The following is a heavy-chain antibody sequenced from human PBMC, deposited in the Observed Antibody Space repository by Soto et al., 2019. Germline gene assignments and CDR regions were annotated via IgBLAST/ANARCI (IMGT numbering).Heavy chain of an antibody. Sequence: QVQLVESGGGVVQPGRSLRLSCAASGFTFSSYGMHWVRQAPGKGLEWVAVISYDGSNKYYADSVKGRFTISRDNSKNTLYLQMNSLRAEDTAVYYCAKDLPTYYYDSSSGGFDYWGQGTLVTVYS. J-gene: IGHJ4*02. CDR1: GFTFSSYG. V-gene: IGHV3-30*18. CDR2: ISYDGSNK. D-gene: IGHD3-22*01. CDR3: AKDLPTYYYDSSSGGFDY.